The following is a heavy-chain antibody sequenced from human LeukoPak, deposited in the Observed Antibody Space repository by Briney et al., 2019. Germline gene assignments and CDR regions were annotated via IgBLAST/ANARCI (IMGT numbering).Heavy chain of an antibody. J-gene: IGHJ4*02. Sequence: ASVKVSCKASGYTFTSYYMHWVRQAPGQGLEWMGIINPSGGSTSYAQKFQGRVTMTRDTSTSTVYMELSSLRSEDTAVYYCARDRQFFGVVISRSFDYWGQGTLVTVSS. D-gene: IGHD3-3*01. CDR3: ARDRQFFGVVISRSFDY. CDR1: GYTFTSYY. CDR2: INPSGGST. V-gene: IGHV1-46*01.